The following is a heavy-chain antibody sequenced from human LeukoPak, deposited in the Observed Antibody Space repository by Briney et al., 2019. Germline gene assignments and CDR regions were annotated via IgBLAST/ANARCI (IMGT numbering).Heavy chain of an antibody. Sequence: GRSLRLSCAASGFTFSSYGMHWVRQAPGKGLEWAAVIWYDGSNKYYADSVKGRFTISRDNPKNTLYLQMNSLRAEDTAVYYCAKSSAGGTGVDYWGQGTLVTVSS. D-gene: IGHD2-8*02. CDR2: IWYDGSNK. CDR3: AKSSAGGTGVDY. J-gene: IGHJ4*02. V-gene: IGHV3-33*06. CDR1: GFTFSSYG.